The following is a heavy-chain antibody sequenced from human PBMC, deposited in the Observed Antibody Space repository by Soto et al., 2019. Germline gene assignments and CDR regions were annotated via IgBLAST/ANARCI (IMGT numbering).Heavy chain of an antibody. CDR2: VYYSGGA. D-gene: IGHD2-21*01. CDR3: GRVVEGATRHTDFDS. CDR1: GVSIHNSHSF. Sequence: SETLSLTCAVSGVSIHNSHSFWGWIRQPPGKGLEFIANVYYSGGAHYNPSFKSRVTISVDTATNQASLRMSSVTAADTAVYFCGRVVEGATRHTDFDSWGQGTLVTVSS. J-gene: IGHJ5*01. V-gene: IGHV4-39*01.